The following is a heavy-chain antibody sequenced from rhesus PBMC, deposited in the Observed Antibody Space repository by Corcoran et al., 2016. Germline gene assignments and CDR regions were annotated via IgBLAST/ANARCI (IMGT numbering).Heavy chain of an antibody. CDR2: IYGSGWSN. V-gene: IGHV4S14*01. CDR3: ARYNFWTGLRFDV. D-gene: IGHD3-3*01. Sequence: QVQLQESGPGLVKPSETLSLTCAVSGGSISGYYYWSWIRQPPGKGLVWIGSIYGSGWSNYLNPSLKSRVTLSGDTSKNQFSLKLSSVTAADTAVYYCARYNFWTGLRFDVWGPGVLVTVSS. J-gene: IGHJ5-1*01. CDR1: GGSISGYYY.